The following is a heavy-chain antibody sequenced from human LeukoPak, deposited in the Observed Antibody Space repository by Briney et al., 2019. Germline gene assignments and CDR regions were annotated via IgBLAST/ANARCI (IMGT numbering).Heavy chain of an antibody. J-gene: IGHJ4*02. CDR1: GFTSSSYW. D-gene: IGHD1-1*01. V-gene: IGHV3-7*05. Sequence: PGGSLRLSCAASGFTSSSYWMSWVRQAPGKGLEWVANIKQDGSEKYYVDSVKGRFTISRDNAKNSLYLQMNSLRAEDTAVYYCARGVSNWDYWGQGTLVTVSS. CDR2: IKQDGSEK. CDR3: ARGVSNWDY.